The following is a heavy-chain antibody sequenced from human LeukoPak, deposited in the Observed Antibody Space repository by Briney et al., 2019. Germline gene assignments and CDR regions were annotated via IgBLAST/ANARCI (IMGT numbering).Heavy chain of an antibody. Sequence: ASVKVSCKASGYTFTGYYMHWVRQAPGQGLEWMGRINPNSGGTNYAQKFQGRVTMTRDTSISTAYMELSRLRSDDTAVYCCARDLSRSPAWFDPWGQGTLVTVSS. CDR1: GYTFTGYY. V-gene: IGHV1-2*06. CDR3: ARDLSRSPAWFDP. CDR2: INPNSGGT. J-gene: IGHJ5*02. D-gene: IGHD3-16*02.